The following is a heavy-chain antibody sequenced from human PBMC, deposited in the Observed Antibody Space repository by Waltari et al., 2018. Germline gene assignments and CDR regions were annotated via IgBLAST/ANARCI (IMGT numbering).Heavy chain of an antibody. CDR1: GFIFSSYG. V-gene: IGHV3-30*18. Sequence: QVQLAESGGGVVQPGRSPRLSCAASGFIFSSYGMHWVRQAPGKGLEWVAGISYDGYDKNYADSLQGRVTISRDNSQNTLYLQLNSLRPDDTAVYYCAKVFLEWQTDNWIDTWGQGTLVTVSS. J-gene: IGHJ5*02. CDR2: ISYDGYDK. D-gene: IGHD3-3*01. CDR3: AKVFLEWQTDNWIDT.